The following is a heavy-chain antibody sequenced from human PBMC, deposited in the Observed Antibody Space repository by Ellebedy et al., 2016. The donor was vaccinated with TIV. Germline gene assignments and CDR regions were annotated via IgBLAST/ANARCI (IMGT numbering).Heavy chain of an antibody. CDR1: GITFSSYA. D-gene: IGHD5-18*01. J-gene: IGHJ4*02. CDR2: ISGSGGRT. CDR3: AKSTGYTYAQCFDC. V-gene: IGHV3-23*01. Sequence: GESLKISXAASGITFSSYAMSWVRQAPGKGLEWVSAISGSGGRTYYADSVRGRITISRDNSKNTLYLQMNSLRAEDTAVYYCAKSTGYTYAQCFDCWGQGTLVTVSS.